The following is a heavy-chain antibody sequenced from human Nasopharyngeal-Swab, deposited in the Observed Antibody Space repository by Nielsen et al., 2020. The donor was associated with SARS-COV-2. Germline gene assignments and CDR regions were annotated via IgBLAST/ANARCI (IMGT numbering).Heavy chain of an antibody. CDR1: GGSFSGYY. CDR3: ATLVGFDY. J-gene: IGHJ4*02. V-gene: IGHV4-34*01. Sequence: SETLSLTCAVYGGSFSGYYWSWIRQPPGKGLEWIEEINHSGSTNYNPSLKSRVTISVDTSKNQFSLKLSSVTAADTAVYYCATLVGFDYWGQGTLVTVSS. CDR2: INHSGST.